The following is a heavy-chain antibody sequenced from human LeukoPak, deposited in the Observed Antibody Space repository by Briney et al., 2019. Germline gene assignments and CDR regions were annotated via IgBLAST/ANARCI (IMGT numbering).Heavy chain of an antibody. CDR2: FDPEDGAT. Sequence: GASVKVCCKVSGYTLTELSMHWVRQAPGKGLEWMGGFDPEDGATIYAQKFQGRVTMTEDTSTDTAYMELSSLRSEDTAVYYCAAVVLYSGYYFDYWGQGTLVTVSS. V-gene: IGHV1-24*01. CDR1: GYTLTELS. CDR3: AAVVLYSGYYFDY. J-gene: IGHJ4*02. D-gene: IGHD5-12*01.